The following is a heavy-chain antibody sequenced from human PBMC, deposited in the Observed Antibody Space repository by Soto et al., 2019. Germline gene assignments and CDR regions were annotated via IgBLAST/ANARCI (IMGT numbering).Heavy chain of an antibody. J-gene: IGHJ4*02. CDR3: ARRSDTSGPR. CDR1: GGSISSSSYY. Sequence: PSETLSLTCTVSGGSISSSSYYWGWIRQPPGKGLEWIGSIYYSGSTYYNPSLKSRVTISVDTSKNQFSLKLSSVTAADTAVYYCARRSDTSGPRWGQGTLVTVSS. CDR2: IYYSGST. D-gene: IGHD3-22*01. V-gene: IGHV4-39*01.